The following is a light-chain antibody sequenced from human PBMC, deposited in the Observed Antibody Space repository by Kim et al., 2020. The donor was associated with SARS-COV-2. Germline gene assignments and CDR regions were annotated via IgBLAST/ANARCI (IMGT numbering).Light chain of an antibody. Sequence: GQRVTISCSGSSSNIGSNTVNWYQQRPGSAPKLLVYTVNQRPSGVPDRFSASRSGTSASLAISGLQSEDAADYYCASWDDSLNGVIFGGGTQLTVL. CDR2: TVN. CDR1: SSNIGSNT. J-gene: IGLJ7*01. V-gene: IGLV1-44*01. CDR3: ASWDDSLNGVI.